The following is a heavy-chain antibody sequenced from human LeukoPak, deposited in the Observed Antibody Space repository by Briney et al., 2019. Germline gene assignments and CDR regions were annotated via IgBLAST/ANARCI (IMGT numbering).Heavy chain of an antibody. CDR2: INSDGGST. D-gene: IGHD5-24*01. CDR1: GFTFSSYW. V-gene: IGHV3-74*01. CDR3: ARRIQGMAPYYLDY. Sequence: GGSLRLSCTAPGFTFSSYWMHWVRQAPGKGLVWVSRINSDGGSTSYADSVKGRFTISRDNAKNTLYLQMNSLRAEDTAVYYCARRIQGMAPYYLDYWGQGTLVTVSS. J-gene: IGHJ4*02.